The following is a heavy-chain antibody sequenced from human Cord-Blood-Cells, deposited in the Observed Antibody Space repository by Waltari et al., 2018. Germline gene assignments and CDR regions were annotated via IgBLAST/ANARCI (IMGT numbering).Heavy chain of an antibody. CDR2: IRSKAYGGTT. V-gene: IGHV3-49*05. D-gene: IGHD3-16*02. J-gene: IGHJ4*02. CDR3: TRADGMITFGGVIVADY. CDR1: GFTFGDYA. Sequence: EVQLVESGGGLVKPGRSLRLSCPASGFTFGDYAMSWFRQAPGMGLEWVGFIRSKAYGGTTEYAASVKGRFTISRDDSKSIAYLQMNSLKTEDTAVYYCTRADGMITFGGVIVADYWGQGTLVTVSS.